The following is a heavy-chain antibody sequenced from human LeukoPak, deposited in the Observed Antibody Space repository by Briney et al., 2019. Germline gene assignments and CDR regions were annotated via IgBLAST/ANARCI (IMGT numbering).Heavy chain of an antibody. V-gene: IGHV5-51*01. J-gene: IGHJ3*02. CDR1: GYRFTSYW. CDR3: ARRRDCSSTSCYGGSAFDI. CDR2: IYPGDSDT. Sequence: GESLKISCKGSGYRFTSYWIGWVRQMPGKGLEWMGIIYPGDSDTRYSPSFQGQITISVDKSISTAYLQWSSLKASDTAMYCCARRRDCSSTSCYGGSAFDIWGQGTMVTVSS. D-gene: IGHD2-2*01.